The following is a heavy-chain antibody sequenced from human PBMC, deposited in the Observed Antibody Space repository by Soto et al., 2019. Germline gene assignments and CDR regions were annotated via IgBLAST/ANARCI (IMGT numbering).Heavy chain of an antibody. Sequence: PSETLSLTCTVSGGSISSSSYYWGWIRQPPGKGLEWIGSIYYSGSTYYNPSLKSRVTISVDTSKNQFSLKLSSVTAADTAVYYCARGTYSSSWYRFDPWGQGTLVTVSS. CDR2: IYYSGST. CDR1: GGSISSSSYY. CDR3: ARGTYSSSWYRFDP. V-gene: IGHV4-39*07. D-gene: IGHD6-13*01. J-gene: IGHJ5*02.